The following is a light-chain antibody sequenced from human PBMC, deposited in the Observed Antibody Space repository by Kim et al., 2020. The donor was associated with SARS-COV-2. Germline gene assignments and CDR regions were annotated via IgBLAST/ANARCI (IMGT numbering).Light chain of an antibody. CDR3: LQHNSYPWT. V-gene: IGKV1-17*01. CDR1: QGIRND. J-gene: IGKJ1*01. Sequence: ASVGDRVTITCRAGQGIRNDLVWYQQKPGKAPKRLIYAASSLQSGVPARFSGSGSGTEFTLTISSLQTEDFATYYCLQHNSYPWTFGQGTKVGIK. CDR2: AAS.